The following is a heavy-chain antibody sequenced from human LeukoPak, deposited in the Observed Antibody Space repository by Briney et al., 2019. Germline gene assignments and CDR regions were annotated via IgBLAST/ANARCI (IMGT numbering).Heavy chain of an antibody. V-gene: IGHV3-33*01. CDR3: VRILGGSRFDP. D-gene: IGHD2-15*01. CDR2: IWYDGSRD. Sequence: GGSLRLSCVASGYSFSTYGIQWVRQAPGKGLEGVAVIWYDGSRDDYAESVKGRFTVSRDNANNTAYLQMNSLRVEDTAVYYCVRILGGSRFDPWGQGALVTVSS. J-gene: IGHJ5*02. CDR1: GYSFSTYG.